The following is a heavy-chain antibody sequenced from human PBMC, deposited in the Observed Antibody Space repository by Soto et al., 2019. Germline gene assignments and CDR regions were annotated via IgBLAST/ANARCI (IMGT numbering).Heavy chain of an antibody. J-gene: IGHJ4*02. Sequence: GGSLRLSCAASGFTFSNAWISWVRQAPGKGLEWVGRIKSKTDGGTTSYAAPVKGRFTIARDDSKNTLYLQMNSLQTEDTAVYYCTTAWIRAVAGRMDYWGQGTLVTVSS. V-gene: IGHV3-15*01. D-gene: IGHD6-19*01. CDR3: TTAWIRAVAGRMDY. CDR2: IKSKTDGGTT. CDR1: GFTFSNAW.